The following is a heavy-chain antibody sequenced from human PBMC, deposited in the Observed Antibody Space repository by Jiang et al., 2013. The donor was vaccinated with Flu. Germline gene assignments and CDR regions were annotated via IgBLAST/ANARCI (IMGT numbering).Heavy chain of an antibody. CDR3: ARSSGSSWDYYNFGMAV. CDR1: GGTFSSYA. V-gene: IGHV1-69*06. Sequence: GAEVKKPGSSVKVSCKASGGTFSSYAMSWVRQAPGQGLEWMGGIIPIYASANYAQKFQDRLTITADKSTSTTYMELSSLRSGDTATYYCARSSGSSWDYYNFGMAVWGQGTTVNVSS. J-gene: IGHJ6*02. CDR2: IIPIYASA. D-gene: IGHD3-10*01.